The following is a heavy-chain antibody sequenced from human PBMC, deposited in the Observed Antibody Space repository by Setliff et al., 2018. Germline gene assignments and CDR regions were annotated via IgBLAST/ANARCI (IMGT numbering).Heavy chain of an antibody. J-gene: IGHJ3*02. V-gene: IGHV4-39*01. CDR3: VRPHYGSGGYFNSLSAFDI. Sequence: SETLSLTCTVSGGFINNGDYNWGWVRQPPGEGLECVGSLYYSGSTYYNPSLKSRVTISVDTSKTQFSLNLRFVTAADTAVYYCVRPHYGSGGYFNSLSAFDIWGRGTMVTVSS. CDR2: LYYSGST. CDR1: GGFINNGDYN. D-gene: IGHD3-10*01.